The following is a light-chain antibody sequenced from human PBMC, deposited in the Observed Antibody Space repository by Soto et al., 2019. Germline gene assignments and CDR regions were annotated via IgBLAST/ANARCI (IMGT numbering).Light chain of an antibody. V-gene: IGKV3-15*01. Sequence: EIVMTQSPATLSVSPGERAIVSCRASQSIRDNLAWYQQTPGRAPRLLIYGASIRATGVPARFSGSGSGTEFTLTISSLQSEDFAVYYCQRYDYWPPYTFGQGTKVEI. CDR3: QRYDYWPPYT. CDR1: QSIRDN. J-gene: IGKJ2*01. CDR2: GAS.